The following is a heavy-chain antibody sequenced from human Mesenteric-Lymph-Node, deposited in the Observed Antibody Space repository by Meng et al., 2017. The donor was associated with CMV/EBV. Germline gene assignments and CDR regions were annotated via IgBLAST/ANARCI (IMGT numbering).Heavy chain of an antibody. J-gene: IGHJ4*02. D-gene: IGHD3-16*01. CDR1: GYTFTSYD. CDR2: MNPNSGNT. Sequence: ASVKVSCKASGYTFTSYDINWVRQATGQGLEWMGWMNPNSGNTGYAQKFQGRVTITRNTSISTAYMELSRLRSDDTAVYYCARGIGFRGSYSDYWGQGTLVTVSS. V-gene: IGHV1-8*03. CDR3: ARGIGFRGSYSDY.